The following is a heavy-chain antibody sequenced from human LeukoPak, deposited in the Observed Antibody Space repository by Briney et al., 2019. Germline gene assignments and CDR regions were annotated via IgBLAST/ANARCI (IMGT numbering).Heavy chain of an antibody. V-gene: IGHV3-33*06. CDR2: IWYDGSNK. Sequence: PGGSLRLSCAASGFTFSSYGMHWVRQAPGKGLEWVAVIWYDGSNKYYADSVKGRFTISRDNSKNTLYLQMNSLRAEDMAVYYCAKLVATGVDFDYWGQGTLVTVSS. CDR1: GFTFSSYG. D-gene: IGHD5-12*01. CDR3: AKLVATGVDFDY. J-gene: IGHJ4*02.